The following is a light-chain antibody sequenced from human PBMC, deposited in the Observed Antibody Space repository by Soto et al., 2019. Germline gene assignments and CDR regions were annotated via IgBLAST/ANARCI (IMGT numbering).Light chain of an antibody. V-gene: IGKV1-5*01. Sequence: DIQMTQSHSTVSASVGDGVTITCRASQSISTWLAWYQQKPGKAPKLLIYDASTLESGVPSGFSGSGSGTEFTLTSSSLQPDDFATYYCQKYNSYPYTFGQGTKLEIK. CDR2: DAS. CDR1: QSISTW. J-gene: IGKJ2*01. CDR3: QKYNSYPYT.